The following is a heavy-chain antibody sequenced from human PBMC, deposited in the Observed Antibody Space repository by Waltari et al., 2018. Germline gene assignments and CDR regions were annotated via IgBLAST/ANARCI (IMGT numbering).Heavy chain of an antibody. Sequence: QLQLQESGPGLVKPSETLSLTCTVSGGSISSSSYYWGWIRQPPGKGLEWIGRIYYSGSTYSNPSLKSRVTISVDTSKNQFSLKLSSVTAADTAVYYCARRRDGDYNYWGQGTLVTVSS. CDR3: ARRRDGDYNY. J-gene: IGHJ4*02. V-gene: IGHV4-39*07. CDR2: IYYSGST. CDR1: GGSISSSSYY. D-gene: IGHD4-17*01.